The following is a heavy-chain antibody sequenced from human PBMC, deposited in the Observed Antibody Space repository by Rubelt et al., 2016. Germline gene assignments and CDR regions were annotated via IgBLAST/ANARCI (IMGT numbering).Heavy chain of an antibody. V-gene: IGHV4-4*02. Sequence: QVQLQDSGPGLVKPSGTLSLTCAVSGGSISRGNWWSWVRQPPGKGLEWIASFYHTGSTTYNPSLKSRVTMSVDTSKNQFSLKLGSVTAADTAVYYCARWKGGSSTIDYWGRGTLVTVSS. CDR2: FYHTGST. CDR3: ARWKGGSSTIDY. J-gene: IGHJ4*02. D-gene: IGHD2-2*01. CDR1: GGSISRGNW.